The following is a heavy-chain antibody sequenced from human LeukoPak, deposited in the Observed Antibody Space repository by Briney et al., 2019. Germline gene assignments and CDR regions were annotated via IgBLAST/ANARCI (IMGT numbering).Heavy chain of an antibody. Sequence: SQTLSLTCTVSGGSISSGDYYWSWIRQPPGKGLEWIGYIYYSGSTYYNPSLKSRVTISVDTSKNQFYLKLSSVTAADTAVYYCARTLVVVIAIDAFDIWGQGTMVTVSS. CDR2: IYYSGST. D-gene: IGHD2-21*01. CDR1: GGSISSGDYY. CDR3: ARTLVVVIAIDAFDI. V-gene: IGHV4-30-4*08. J-gene: IGHJ3*02.